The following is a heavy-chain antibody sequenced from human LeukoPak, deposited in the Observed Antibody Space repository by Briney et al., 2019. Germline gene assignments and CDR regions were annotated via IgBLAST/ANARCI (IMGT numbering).Heavy chain of an antibody. D-gene: IGHD3-22*01. V-gene: IGHV4-34*01. CDR1: GGSFSGYY. Sequence: SETLSLTCAVYGGSFSGYYWSWIRQPPGRGLEWIGSISSGGSTNFNPSLKSRLTISVDTPKNQFSLTLSSVTAADTAVYYCARIGIPYYYDSSGYYPDYWGQGTLVTVSS. CDR3: ARIGIPYYYDSSGYYPDY. J-gene: IGHJ4*02. CDR2: ISSGGST.